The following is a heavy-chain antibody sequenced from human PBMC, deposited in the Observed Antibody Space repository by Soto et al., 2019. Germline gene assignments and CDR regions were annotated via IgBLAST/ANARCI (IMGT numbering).Heavy chain of an antibody. D-gene: IGHD1-7*01. CDR3: ASRDPGTSVDY. CDR1: AASFTSNNW. J-gene: IGHJ4*02. CDR2: IYRTGST. Sequence: SETLSLTCAVSAASFTSNNWWTWVRQPPGQGLEWIVEIYRTGSTNYNPSLKSRVTISLDKSENQFSLRVTSLTAADTAVYYCASRDPGTSVDYWGQGTLVTVSS. V-gene: IGHV4-4*02.